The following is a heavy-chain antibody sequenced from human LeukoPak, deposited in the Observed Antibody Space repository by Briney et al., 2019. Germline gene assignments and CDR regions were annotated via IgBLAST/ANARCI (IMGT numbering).Heavy chain of an antibody. CDR3: ARVGYTVTTINNWFDP. V-gene: IGHV1-69*04. Sequence: GASVKVSCKASGGTFTSYAISWVRQAPGQGLEWMGRIIPILGIANYAQKFQGRVTITADKSTSTAYMELSSLRSEDTAVYYCARVGYTVTTINNWFDPWGQGTLVTVSS. D-gene: IGHD4-11*01. CDR1: GGTFTSYA. J-gene: IGHJ5*02. CDR2: IIPILGIA.